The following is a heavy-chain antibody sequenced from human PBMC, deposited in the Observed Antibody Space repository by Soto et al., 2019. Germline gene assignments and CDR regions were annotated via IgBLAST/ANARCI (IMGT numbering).Heavy chain of an antibody. J-gene: IGHJ5*02. D-gene: IGHD6-13*01. CDR3: ARDRGSSWYSHYNWFDP. V-gene: IGHV3-30-3*01. Sequence: SGGSLRLSCAASGFTFSSYAMHWVRQAPGKGLEWVAVISYDGSNKYYADSVKGRFTISRDNSKNTLYLQMNSLRAEDTAVYYCARDRGSSWYSHYNWFDPWGQGTLVTVS. CDR1: GFTFSSYA. CDR2: ISYDGSNK.